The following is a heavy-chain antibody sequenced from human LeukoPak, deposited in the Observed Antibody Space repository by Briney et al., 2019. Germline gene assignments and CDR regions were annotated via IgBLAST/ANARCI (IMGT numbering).Heavy chain of an antibody. V-gene: IGHV1-69*06. CDR1: GYTFTGYY. CDR2: IIPIFGTA. D-gene: IGHD3-16*02. CDR3: ARDGEFGGVIVYFDY. J-gene: IGHJ4*02. Sequence: SVKVSCKASGYTFTGYYMHWVRQAPGQGLEWMGGIIPIFGTANYAQKFQGRVTITADKSTSTAYMELSSLRSEDTAVYYCARDGEFGGVIVYFDYWGQGTLVTVSS.